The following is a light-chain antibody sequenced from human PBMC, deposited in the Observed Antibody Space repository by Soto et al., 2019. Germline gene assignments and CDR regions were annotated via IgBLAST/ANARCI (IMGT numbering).Light chain of an antibody. Sequence: QSVLTQPPSASGTPGQRVTISCSGSSSNLGSNYVYWYQQLPGTAPKLLIYRNNQRPSVVPDRFSGSKSGTSASLAISGLRSEDEADYYCAAWDDSLSAHVVFGGGTKLTVL. V-gene: IGLV1-47*01. CDR1: SSNLGSNY. J-gene: IGLJ2*01. CDR3: AAWDDSLSAHVV. CDR2: RNN.